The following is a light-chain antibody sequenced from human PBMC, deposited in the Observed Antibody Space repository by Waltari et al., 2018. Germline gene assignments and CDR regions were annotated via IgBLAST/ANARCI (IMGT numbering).Light chain of an antibody. CDR2: VNS. J-gene: IGKJ4*01. Sequence: EIVLTQSPAIVSLSPGERATLSCRASQSVSFFLAWYQPKPGQGPRLLIFVNSNRATGIPARFSGGGSGTDFTLTISSLEPEDFATYYCQQRYSWPLTFGGGTKVEIK. CDR3: QQRYSWPLT. V-gene: IGKV3-11*01. CDR1: QSVSFF.